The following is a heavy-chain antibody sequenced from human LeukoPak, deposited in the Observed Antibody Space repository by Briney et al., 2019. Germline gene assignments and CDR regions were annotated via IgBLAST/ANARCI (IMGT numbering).Heavy chain of an antibody. CDR2: ISSTDART. CDR3: ASLSYCGGDCYSWFGY. CDR1: GFSLSTYA. J-gene: IGHJ4*02. D-gene: IGHD2-21*02. Sequence: QPGGSLRLSCAASGFSLSTYAMSWVRQAPGKGLECVSAISSTDARTHHAAPVRGRFTISRDSSKNTLYMQMNSLRAEETAGYYCASLSYCGGDCYSWFGYWGQETLVSVCS. V-gene: IGHV3-23*01.